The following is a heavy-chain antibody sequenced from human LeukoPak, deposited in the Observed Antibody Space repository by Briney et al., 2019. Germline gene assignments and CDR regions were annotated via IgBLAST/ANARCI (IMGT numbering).Heavy chain of an antibody. CDR3: ARDRGFSYGIDF. D-gene: IGHD5-18*01. CDR2: IQQDGSEK. CDR1: GFTFSDYL. Sequence: PGESLRLSCAASGFTFSDYLMSWVRQAPGKGLEWVANIQQDGSEKYYVDSVKDRFTISRDNAKKSLFLQVSSLRGEDTAVYYCARDRGFSYGIDFWGQGTLVTVSS. V-gene: IGHV3-7*04. J-gene: IGHJ4*02.